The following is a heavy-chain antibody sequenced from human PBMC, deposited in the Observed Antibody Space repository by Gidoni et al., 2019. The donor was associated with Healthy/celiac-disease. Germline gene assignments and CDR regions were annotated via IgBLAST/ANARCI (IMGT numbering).Heavy chain of an antibody. CDR3: AGPGGCGSGYCYRGDWFDP. CDR1: GYTFTGYS. J-gene: IGHJ5*02. CDR2: INPNSGGT. Sequence: QVQLAQPGAQVKKPGASVKVSCKASGYTFTGYSLHLVLQAPGQGLEWIGWINPNSGGTNYPQKFQGRVTITRDTSISTAYMELRRLRSDDTAVYYWAGPGGCGSGYCYRGDWFDPWGQGTLVTVSS. V-gene: IGHV1-2*02. D-gene: IGHD2-21*02.